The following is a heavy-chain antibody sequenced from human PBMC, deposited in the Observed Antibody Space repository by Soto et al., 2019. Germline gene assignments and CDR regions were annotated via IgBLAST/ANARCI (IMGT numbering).Heavy chain of an antibody. Sequence: FLNISCKGSQYNFMNVWVGWVRQMPGKGREGVGIIFPADCDTRFSPYLQGQVTISADKSISTAYLQWSGLKASDSAVYYCERRKDYTSTFVFDYWGLGTLVPVS. CDR3: ERRKDYTSTFVFDY. V-gene: IGHV5-51*01. CDR1: QYNFMNVW. D-gene: IGHD4-4*01. CDR2: IFPADCDT. J-gene: IGHJ4*02.